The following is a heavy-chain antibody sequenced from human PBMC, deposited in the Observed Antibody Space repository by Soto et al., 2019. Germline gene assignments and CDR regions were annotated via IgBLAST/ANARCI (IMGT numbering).Heavy chain of an antibody. CDR1: GYIFTSQG. CDR3: AGGRTRALDY. D-gene: IGHD1-7*01. Sequence: QIQLVQSGAEVKKPGASVKVSCKASGYIFTSQGISWVRQAPGQGLEWMGWISTYNGNPNYAQKLQGRVTMTTNTSTTTAFLELRSLTSDDTAVYYRAGGRTRALDYWGQGTPVIVSS. CDR2: ISTYNGNP. J-gene: IGHJ4*02. V-gene: IGHV1-18*01.